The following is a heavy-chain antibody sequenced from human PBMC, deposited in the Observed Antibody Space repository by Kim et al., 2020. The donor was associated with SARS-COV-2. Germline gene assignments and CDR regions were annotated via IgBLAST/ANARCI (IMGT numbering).Heavy chain of an antibody. D-gene: IGHD3-16*01. CDR3: ARDVYGRIDP. J-gene: IGHJ5*02. V-gene: IGHV3-74*01. Sequence: NTSYADSVKGRFTISRDNAKNTLYLQMNSLRAEDTAVYYCARDVYGRIDPWGQGTLVTVSS. CDR2: NT.